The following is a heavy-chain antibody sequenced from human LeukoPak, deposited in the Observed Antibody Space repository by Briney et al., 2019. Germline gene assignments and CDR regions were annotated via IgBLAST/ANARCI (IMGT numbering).Heavy chain of an antibody. CDR3: ASQQLGIDYFDY. V-gene: IGHV3-74*01. D-gene: IGHD7-27*01. Sequence: GGSLRLSCAASGFTFSSYWMHWVRQAPGKGLVWVSRINSDGSSTSYADSVKGRFTISRDNAKNTLYLQMKSLRAEDTAVYYCASQQLGIDYFDYWGQGTLVTVSS. CDR2: INSDGSST. CDR1: GFTFSSYW. J-gene: IGHJ4*02.